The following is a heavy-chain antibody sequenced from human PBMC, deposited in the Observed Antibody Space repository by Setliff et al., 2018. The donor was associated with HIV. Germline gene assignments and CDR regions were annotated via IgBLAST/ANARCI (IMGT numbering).Heavy chain of an antibody. CDR3: VRLITAFTSSWPDYYYYDSDV. Sequence: GGSLRLSCAASGFTFTNAWMTWVRQAPGKGLEWLGRIQSNSIGGTILYGASVKGRFTISRDDSTNTLYLHMNSLRAEDTAVYYCVRLITAFTSSWPDYYYYDSDVWGQGTTVTVSS. CDR2: IQSNSIGGTI. D-gene: IGHD3-22*01. V-gene: IGHV3-15*01. J-gene: IGHJ6*02. CDR1: GFTFTNAW.